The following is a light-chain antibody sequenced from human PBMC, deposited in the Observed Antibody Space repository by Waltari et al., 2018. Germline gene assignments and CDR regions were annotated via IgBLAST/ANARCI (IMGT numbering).Light chain of an antibody. CDR3: QQYYTNPIT. V-gene: IGKV4-1*01. J-gene: IGKJ3*01. Sequence: DIVMTQSPDSLPVSLGERATINCKSSQSVLYSFNNKNYFALNQQKPGHSPTLIISWASSRDSGDPDRFSGSGSRTDFSLSISSLQGEDVAGYYCQQYYTNPITLGPGTKVELK. CDR1: QSVLYSFNNKNY. CDR2: WAS.